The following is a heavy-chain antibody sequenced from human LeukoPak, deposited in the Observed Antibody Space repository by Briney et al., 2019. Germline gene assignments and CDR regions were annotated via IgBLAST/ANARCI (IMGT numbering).Heavy chain of an antibody. J-gene: IGHJ6*03. Sequence: PGGSLRLSCVVSGFTFSDYAMKWVRQGPGKGLEWVSAISGDGRSTHYTESVKGRFIISRDTPKNTLYLQMNNLRAEDTAVYFCARVWLRDCMDVWGKGTTVTISS. D-gene: IGHD5-12*01. V-gene: IGHV3-23*01. CDR2: ISGDGRST. CDR3: ARVWLRDCMDV. CDR1: GFTFSDYA.